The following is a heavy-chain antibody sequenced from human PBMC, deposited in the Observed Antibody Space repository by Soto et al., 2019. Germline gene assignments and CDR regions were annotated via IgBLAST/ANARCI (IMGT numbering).Heavy chain of an antibody. CDR3: ARLGDHHSLDV. Sequence: QVQLLESGGGVVQPGTSLRLSCAASGFTFVKYDMHWVRQAPGKGLEWVAVIWYDGSHQYSADSVKGRFTISRDNTKNTVDLQMNSLGVADTAVYFCARLGDHHSLDVRGQGTMVIVSS. CDR1: GFTFVKYD. J-gene: IGHJ3*01. V-gene: IGHV3-33*01. CDR2: IWYDGSHQ.